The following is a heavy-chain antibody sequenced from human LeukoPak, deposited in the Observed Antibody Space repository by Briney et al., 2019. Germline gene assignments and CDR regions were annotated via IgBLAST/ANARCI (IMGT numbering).Heavy chain of an antibody. CDR2: IKQDGSEK. CDR1: GFTFSSYS. V-gene: IGHV3-7*01. J-gene: IGHJ4*02. Sequence: GGSLRLSCAASGFTFSSYSMSWVRQAPGKGLEWVANIKQDGSEKYYVDSVKGRFTISRDNAKNSLYVQMNSLRAEDTAVYYCARDPAITLLRGVIDYWGQGTLVTVSS. D-gene: IGHD3-10*01. CDR3: ARDPAITLLRGVIDY.